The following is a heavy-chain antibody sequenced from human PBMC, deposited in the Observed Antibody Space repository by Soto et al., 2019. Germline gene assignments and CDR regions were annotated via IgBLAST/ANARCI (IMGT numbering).Heavy chain of an antibody. CDR2: INSDGSST. D-gene: IGHD6-13*01. J-gene: IGHJ4*02. CDR1: GFTFSSYW. CDR3: AREWVDIAAVGGYDY. V-gene: IGHV3-74*01. Sequence: EVQLVESGGGLVQPGGSLRLSCAASGFTFSSYWMHWVRQAPGKGLVWVSRINSDGSSTSYADSVKGRFTISRDNAKNTLYLQMNSLRAEDTAVYYCAREWVDIAAVGGYDYWGQGTLVTVSS.